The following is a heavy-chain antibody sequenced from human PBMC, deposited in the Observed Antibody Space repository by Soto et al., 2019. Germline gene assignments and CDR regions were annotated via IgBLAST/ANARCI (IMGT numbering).Heavy chain of an antibody. J-gene: IGHJ4*02. CDR3: AKAHTPLCSRWLCYFDY. V-gene: IGHV3-23*01. D-gene: IGHD6-19*01. CDR1: GFTFSSYA. Sequence: EVQLLESGGGLVQPGGSLRLSCAASGFTFSSYAMSWVRQAPGKGLEWVSAISGSGGSTYYADSVKGRFTISRDNSKNTLYLQKNSLRAEDTAVYYCAKAHTPLCSRWLCYFDYWGQGTLVTVSS. CDR2: ISGSGGST.